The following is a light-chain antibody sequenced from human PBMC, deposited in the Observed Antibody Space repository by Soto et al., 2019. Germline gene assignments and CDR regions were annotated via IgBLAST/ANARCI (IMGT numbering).Light chain of an antibody. Sequence: IQLTQSPSSLSASVGDRVTITCRASQGISTYVAWYQQKPGRAPILLIYAASTLQSGVPSRFSGSGSGTDFTLIISSLQPEDCATYYCQQLNSFTFGGGTKVEIK. CDR1: QGISTY. CDR2: AAS. J-gene: IGKJ4*01. CDR3: QQLNSFT. V-gene: IGKV1-9*01.